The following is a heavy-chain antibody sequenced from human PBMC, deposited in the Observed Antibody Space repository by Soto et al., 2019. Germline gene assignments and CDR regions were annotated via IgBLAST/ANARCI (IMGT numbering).Heavy chain of an antibody. CDR3: ARDGYCVSSDGSFLPDV. CDR1: GFTFSSYG. CDR2: ICKSGTTT. Sequence: EVQLVESGGALVQPGGSLRLSCVASGFTFSSYGMNWVRQGPGKGLEWLSFICKSGTTTYYADSVKGRFTISRANAKKSLCVRGSSLRVEVMTVYYWARDGYCVSSDGSFLPDVWGRGTTVTVSS. V-gene: IGHV3-48*03. D-gene: IGHD2-2*03. J-gene: IGHJ6*02.